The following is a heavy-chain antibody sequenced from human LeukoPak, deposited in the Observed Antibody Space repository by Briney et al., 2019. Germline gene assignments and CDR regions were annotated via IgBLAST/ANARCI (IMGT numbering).Heavy chain of an antibody. CDR3: ARVVVVPAGRWFDP. CDR2: ISYSGST. V-gene: IGHV4-61*01. D-gene: IGHD2-2*01. J-gene: IGHJ5*02. CDR1: GGSVSSGSYY. Sequence: SETLSLTCTVSGGSVSSGSYYWSWIRQPPGKGLEWIAYISYSGSTNYNPSLKSRVTISVDTSKNQFSLKLSSVTAADTAVYYCARVVVVPAGRWFDPWGQGNLVTVSS.